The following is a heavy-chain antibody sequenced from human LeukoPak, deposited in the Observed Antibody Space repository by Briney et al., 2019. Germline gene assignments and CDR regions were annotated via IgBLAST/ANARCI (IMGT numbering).Heavy chain of an antibody. V-gene: IGHV3-49*04. J-gene: IGHJ4*02. Sequence: PGGSLRLSCTASGFTFGDYAMSWARQAPGKGLEWVGFIRSKAYGGTTEYAASVKGRFTISRDDSKSIAYLQMNSLKTEDTAVYYCQPSGYDSSGYPFDYWGQGTLVTVSS. CDR2: IRSKAYGGTT. D-gene: IGHD3-22*01. CDR1: GFTFGDYA. CDR3: QPSGYDSSGYPFDY.